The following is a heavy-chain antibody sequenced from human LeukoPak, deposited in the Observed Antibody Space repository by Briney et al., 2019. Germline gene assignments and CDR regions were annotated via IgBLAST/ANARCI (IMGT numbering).Heavy chain of an antibody. J-gene: IGHJ4*02. CDR2: ISSNGGST. D-gene: IGHD2-21*02. CDR1: GFTFSSYA. Sequence: GGSLRLSCAASGFTFSSYAMHWVRQAPGEGLEYVSAISSNGGSTYYANSVKGRFTISRDNSKNTLYLQMGSLRAEDMAVYYCARTKCGGDCYCDYWGPGTLVTVSS. CDR3: ARTKCGGDCYCDY. V-gene: IGHV3-64*01.